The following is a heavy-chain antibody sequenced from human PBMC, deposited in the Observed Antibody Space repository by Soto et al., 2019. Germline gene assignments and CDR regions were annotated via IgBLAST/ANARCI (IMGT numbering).Heavy chain of an antibody. Sequence: QVQLVESGGGVVQPGRSLRLSCAASGFTFSSYGMHWVRQAPGKGLEWVAVISYDGSNKYYADSVKGRFTISRDNSKNTLYLQMNSLRAEDTAVYYCAKDPIAAIAVAFPDYWGQGTLVTVSS. V-gene: IGHV3-30*18. CDR2: ISYDGSNK. D-gene: IGHD6-19*01. CDR1: GFTFSSYG. CDR3: AKDPIAAIAVAFPDY. J-gene: IGHJ4*02.